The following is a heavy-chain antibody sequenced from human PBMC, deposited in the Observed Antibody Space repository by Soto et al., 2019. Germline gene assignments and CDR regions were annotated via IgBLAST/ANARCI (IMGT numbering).Heavy chain of an antibody. CDR1: GGSISTSGYF. CDR3: TSQGVGGTDY. D-gene: IGHD3-16*01. CDR2: ISSSGTT. J-gene: IGHJ4*02. V-gene: IGHV4-39*01. Sequence: QLQLQESGPGLVKPSETLSLTCSVSGGSISTSGYFWAWIRQSPGNGLEWIGSISSSGTTYYHPSLQXXVXIXXDTSKNPFSLRPTSVTGADTAVYYCTSQGVGGTDYWGRGTLVTVSS.